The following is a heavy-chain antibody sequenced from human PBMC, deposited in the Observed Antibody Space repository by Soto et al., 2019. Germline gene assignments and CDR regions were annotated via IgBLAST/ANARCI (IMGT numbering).Heavy chain of an antibody. J-gene: IGHJ5*02. D-gene: IGHD2-15*01. CDR3: ANSRARLDIVVVVAALLFDP. CDR1: GFTFSSYA. Sequence: GGSLRLSCAASGFTFSSYAMSWVRQAPGKGLEWVSAISGSGGSTYYADSVKGRFTISRDNSKNTLYLQMNSLRAEDTAVYYCANSRARLDIVVVVAALLFDPWGQGTLVTVSS. V-gene: IGHV3-23*01. CDR2: ISGSGGST.